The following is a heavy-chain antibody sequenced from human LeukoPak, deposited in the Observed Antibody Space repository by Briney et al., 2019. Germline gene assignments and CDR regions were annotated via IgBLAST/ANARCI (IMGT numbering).Heavy chain of an antibody. D-gene: IGHD6-13*01. J-gene: IGHJ4*02. CDR2: ISYDGSNK. V-gene: IGHV3-30*04. CDR3: ARAQQLDY. CDR1: GFTFSSYA. Sequence: GGSLRLSCAASGFTFSSYAMHWVRQAPGKGLEWVAVISYDGSNKYYADSVKGRFTISRDNSKNTLYLQMTSLRDEDTAVYYCARAQQLDYWGQGTLVTVSS.